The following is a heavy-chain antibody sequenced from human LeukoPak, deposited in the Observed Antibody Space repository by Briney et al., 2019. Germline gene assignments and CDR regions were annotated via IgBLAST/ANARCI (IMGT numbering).Heavy chain of an antibody. V-gene: IGHV1-2*06. CDR3: ATDPYGSGSLFDY. D-gene: IGHD3-10*01. CDR1: GYTFTGYY. Sequence: ASVKVSCKASGYTFTGYYMHWVRQAPGQGLEWMGRINPNSGGTNYAQKFQGRVTMTRDTSISTAYMELSSLRSEDTAVYYCATDPYGSGSLFDYWGQGTLVTVSS. CDR2: INPNSGGT. J-gene: IGHJ4*02.